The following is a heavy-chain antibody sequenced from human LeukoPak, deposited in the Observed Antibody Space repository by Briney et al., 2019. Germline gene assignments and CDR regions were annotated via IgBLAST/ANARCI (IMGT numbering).Heavy chain of an antibody. D-gene: IGHD6-6*01. V-gene: IGHV1-18*01. CDR1: GYSFTTYG. J-gene: IGHJ5*02. Sequence: ASVKVSCKASGYSFTTYGISWVRQAPGQGLEWMGWIHPYNGNTNYAQLLQGRVTMTTDTSRSIAYMELRRLRSDDTAVYYCARDREAARPGWFDPWGQGTLVTVSS. CDR3: ARDREAARPGWFDP. CDR2: IHPYNGNT.